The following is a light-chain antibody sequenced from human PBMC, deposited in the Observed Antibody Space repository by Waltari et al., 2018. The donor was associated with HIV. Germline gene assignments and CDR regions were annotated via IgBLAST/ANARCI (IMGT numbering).Light chain of an antibody. CDR1: SSNIEDIY. J-gene: IGLJ2*01. Sequence: QSVLTQPPSVSAAPGQKVSISCSGSSSNIEDIYLSWYQQRPGPAPKLLIVETNKRPSGIPDRCSGSKSGTSATLVITGLQTGDEADYYCGTWDRSLNTGIFGGGTKLTVL. CDR3: GTWDRSLNTGI. CDR2: ETN. V-gene: IGLV1-51*02.